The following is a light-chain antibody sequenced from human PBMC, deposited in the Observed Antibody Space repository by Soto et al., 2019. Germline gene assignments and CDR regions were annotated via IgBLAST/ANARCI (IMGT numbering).Light chain of an antibody. CDR2: AAS. Sequence: DIQLTQSPSFLSASVGDRVTITCRASQGINNYVAWYQQKPGKPPKLLIYAASTLQSGVPSRFSGSGSGTDFTLTINSLQPEDVATYSCQKYSRVPAFGPGTKVDIK. CDR1: QGINNY. CDR3: QKYSRVPA. J-gene: IGKJ3*01. V-gene: IGKV1-27*01.